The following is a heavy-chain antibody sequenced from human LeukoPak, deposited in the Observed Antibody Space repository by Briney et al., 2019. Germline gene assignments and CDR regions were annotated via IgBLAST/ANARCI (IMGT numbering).Heavy chain of an antibody. Sequence: ASVKVSCKASGYSFNSQGMNWVRQAPGQGLEWMGWINPNSGDTKYAQKFQGRVTMTRDTSISTAYMELSRLRSDDTAVYYCAREGLRSYYYDSSGYTHMDVWGKGTTVTVSS. CDR2: INPNSGDT. J-gene: IGHJ6*03. CDR1: GYSFNSQG. V-gene: IGHV1-2*02. CDR3: AREGLRSYYYDSSGYTHMDV. D-gene: IGHD3-22*01.